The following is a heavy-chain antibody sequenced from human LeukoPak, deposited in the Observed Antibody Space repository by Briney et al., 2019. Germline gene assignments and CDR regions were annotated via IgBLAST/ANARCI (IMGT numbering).Heavy chain of an antibody. Sequence: ASVKVSCKASGYTFTGYYMHWVRQAPGQGLEWMGWINPKNGGTNYAQKFQGRVTMTRDTSITTSYMDLSRLTSDDTAAYYCARSPPPAGSGSFHIWGQGTIVTVSS. J-gene: IGHJ3*02. CDR2: INPKNGGT. CDR3: ARSPPPAGSGSFHI. D-gene: IGHD6-19*01. V-gene: IGHV1-2*02. CDR1: GYTFTGYY.